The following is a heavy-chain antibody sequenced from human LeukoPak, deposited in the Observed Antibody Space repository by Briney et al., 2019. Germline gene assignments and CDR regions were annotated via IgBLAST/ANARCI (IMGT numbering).Heavy chain of an antibody. V-gene: IGHV4-31*03. CDR3: ARRGVQQLTFDY. J-gene: IGHJ4*01. CDR1: GGSISSGGYY. Sequence: PSETLSLTCTVSGGSISSGGYYWSWLRQHPGKGLEWIGYIYFSGRTYYNPSLKSRVAISVDTSRNQFSLKLNSVTAADTAMYYCARRGVQQLTFDYWGQGTLVTVSS. CDR2: IYFSGRT. D-gene: IGHD6-6*01.